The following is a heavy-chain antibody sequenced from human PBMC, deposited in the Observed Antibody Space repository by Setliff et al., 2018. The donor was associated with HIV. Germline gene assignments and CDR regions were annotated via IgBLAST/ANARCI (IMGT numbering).Heavy chain of an antibody. Sequence: SETLSLTCAVYAGSFSDYYWSWIRQPPGKGLEWIGEINHSGSTKYNQSLRSRLTISVDTSKNQFSLRLSSVTVADTAVYYCATSGYSSSSGGDWFDPWGQGTVVTVSS. J-gene: IGHJ5*02. D-gene: IGHD6-6*01. CDR1: AGSFSDYY. CDR2: INHSGST. V-gene: IGHV4-34*01. CDR3: ATSGYSSSSGGDWFDP.